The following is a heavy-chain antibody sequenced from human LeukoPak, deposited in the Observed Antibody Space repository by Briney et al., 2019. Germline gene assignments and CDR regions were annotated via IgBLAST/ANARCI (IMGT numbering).Heavy chain of an antibody. Sequence: PGGSLRLSCAASGFTFSSYGMHWVRQAPGKGLEWVAFIRYDGSNKYYADSVKGRFTISRDNSKNTLSLQMNSLRAEDTAVYYCAKNRYGDYASDYWGQGTLVTVSS. J-gene: IGHJ4*02. CDR3: AKNRYGDYASDY. V-gene: IGHV3-30*02. CDR2: IRYDGSNK. D-gene: IGHD4-17*01. CDR1: GFTFSSYG.